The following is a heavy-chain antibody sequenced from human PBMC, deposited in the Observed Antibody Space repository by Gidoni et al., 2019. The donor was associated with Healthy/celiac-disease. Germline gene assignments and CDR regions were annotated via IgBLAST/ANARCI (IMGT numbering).Heavy chain of an antibody. J-gene: IGHJ4*02. CDR1: GFTFRSYA. Sequence: QVQLVESGGGVVQPGRSLRLSCAASGFTFRSYAMHWVRPAPGKGLEWVAVISYDGSNKYYADSVKGRFTISRDNSKNTLYLQMNSLRAEDTAVYYCAREGYYDSSAFDYWGQGTLVTVSS. V-gene: IGHV3-30-3*01. CDR3: AREGYYDSSAFDY. CDR2: ISYDGSNK. D-gene: IGHD3-22*01.